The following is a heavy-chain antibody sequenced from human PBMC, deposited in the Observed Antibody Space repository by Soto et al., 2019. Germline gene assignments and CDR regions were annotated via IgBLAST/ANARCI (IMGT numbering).Heavy chain of an antibody. CDR3: ARDISSSGYYYGMDV. D-gene: IGHD6-6*01. J-gene: IGHJ6*04. V-gene: IGHV1-18*01. Sequence: QVHLVQSGSEVKKHGASVKVSCKASNETLTTYGISWVRQAPGQGLDWMGWVSGYSGHSSSAQEFQGRVIMTTDTSTNTAYMEMRNQTSDDSAVYFCARDISSSGYYYGMDVWGKVTTVTATS. CDR1: NETLTTYG. CDR2: VSGYSGHS.